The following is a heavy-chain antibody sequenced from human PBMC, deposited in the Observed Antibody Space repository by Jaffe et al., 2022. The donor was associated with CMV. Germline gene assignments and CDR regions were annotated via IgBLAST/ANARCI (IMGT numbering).Heavy chain of an antibody. D-gene: IGHD6-13*01. CDR2: ISSSSSTI. V-gene: IGHV3-48*02. CDR3: ARARGVYSSSWGFDY. J-gene: IGHJ4*02. CDR1: GFTFSSYS. Sequence: EVQLVESGGGLVQPGGSLRLSCAASGFTFSSYSMNWVRQAPGKGLEWVSYISSSSSTIYYADSVKGRFTISRDNAKNSLYLQMNSLRDEDTAVYYCARARGVYSSSWGFDYWGQGTLVTVSS.